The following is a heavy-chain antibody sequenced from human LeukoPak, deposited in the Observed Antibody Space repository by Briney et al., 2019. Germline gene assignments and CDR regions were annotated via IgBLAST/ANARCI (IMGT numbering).Heavy chain of an antibody. CDR1: GITFSDYY. D-gene: IGHD3-22*01. J-gene: IGHJ5*02. CDR2: ISSSGSTI. Sequence: PGGSLRLSCAVSGITFSDYYMSWIRQAPGKGLEWVSYISSSGSTIYYADSVKGRFTISRDNAKNSLYLQMNSLRAEDTAVYYCARYGAYYYDSSGYWIPPNWFDPWGQGTLVTVSS. V-gene: IGHV3-11*04. CDR3: ARYGAYYYDSSGYWIPPNWFDP.